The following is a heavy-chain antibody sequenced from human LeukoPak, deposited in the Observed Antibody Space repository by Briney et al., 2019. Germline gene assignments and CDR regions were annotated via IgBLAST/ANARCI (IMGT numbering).Heavy chain of an antibody. V-gene: IGHV1-8*01. Sequence: ASVTVSCTTSGYSFTTYGITWVRQATGQGLEWMGWMNPNNGNTGYAQKFQGRVTMTRDTSISTAYMELSSLRSEDTAVYYCARGFSDYDGSDYAFSFYWGQGTLVTVSS. D-gene: IGHD3-22*01. CDR2: MNPNNGNT. CDR3: ARGFSDYDGSDYAFSFY. CDR1: GYSFTTYG. J-gene: IGHJ4*02.